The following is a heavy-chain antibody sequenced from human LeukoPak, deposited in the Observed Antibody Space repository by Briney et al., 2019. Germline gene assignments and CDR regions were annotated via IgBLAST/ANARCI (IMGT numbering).Heavy chain of an antibody. CDR1: GYTFSAYH. Sequence: GAPVKVSCKASGYTFSAYHITWVRQAPGQGLEWMGWISAYNGNTNYAQNLQGRVTMTTDTSTSTAYMELRSLRSDDTAVYYCASGGYSYGYYSLYYFDYWGQGTLVTVSS. J-gene: IGHJ4*02. CDR3: ASGGYSYGYYSLYYFDY. CDR2: ISAYNGNT. V-gene: IGHV1-18*01. D-gene: IGHD5-18*01.